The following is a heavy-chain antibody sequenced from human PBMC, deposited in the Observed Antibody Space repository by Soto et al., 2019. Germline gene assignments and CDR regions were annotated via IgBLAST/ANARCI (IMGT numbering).Heavy chain of an antibody. J-gene: IGHJ3*02. V-gene: IGHV1-58*01. CDR2: IVVGSGNT. CDR3: AADPTYYYDSSGGRFDI. Sequence: GASVKVSCKASGFTFTSSAVQWVRQARGQRLEWIGWIVVGSGNTNYAQKFQERVTITRDMSTSTACMELSSLRSEDTAVYYCAADPTYYYDSSGGRFDIWGQGTMVTVSS. D-gene: IGHD3-22*01. CDR1: GFTFTSSA.